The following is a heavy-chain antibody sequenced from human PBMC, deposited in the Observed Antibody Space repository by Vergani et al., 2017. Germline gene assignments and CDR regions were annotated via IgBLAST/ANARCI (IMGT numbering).Heavy chain of an antibody. D-gene: IGHD3-10*01. CDR1: GGSISSGDYY. CDR2: IYYSGST. CDR3: ARVGVVRGVSYYYYYYGMDV. Sequence: QVQLQESGPGLVKPSQTLSLTCTVSGGSISSGDYYWSWIRQPPGKGLEWIGYIYYSGSTYYNPSLKSRVTLSVDTSKNHFSLKLSSVTAADTAVYYCARVGVVRGVSYYYYYYGMDVWGQGTTVTVSS. J-gene: IGHJ6*02. V-gene: IGHV4-30-4*08.